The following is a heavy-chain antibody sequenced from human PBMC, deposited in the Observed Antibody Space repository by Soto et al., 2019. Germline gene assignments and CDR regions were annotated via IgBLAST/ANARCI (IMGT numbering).Heavy chain of an antibody. J-gene: IGHJ5*02. CDR2: IYYSGST. CDR3: ARHPWGDYVHT. D-gene: IGHD4-17*01. CDR1: GGSISSSSYY. V-gene: IGHV4-39*01. Sequence: QLQLQESGPGLVKPSETLSLTCTVSGGSISSSSYYWGWIRQPPGKGLEWIGSIYYSGSTYYNPSLKSRVTISVDTSKNQFSLKLSSVTAADTAVYYCARHPWGDYVHTWGQGTLVTVSS.